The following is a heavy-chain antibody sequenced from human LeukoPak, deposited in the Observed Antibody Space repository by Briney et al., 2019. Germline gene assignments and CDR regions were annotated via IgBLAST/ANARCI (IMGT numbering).Heavy chain of an antibody. D-gene: IGHD1-1*01. J-gene: IGHJ4*02. CDR3: ARNVTAGFFDY. CDR2: IYHSWGI. V-gene: IGHV4-38-2*01. Sequence: PSETLSLTCAVSGSSITSNYFWAWFRQPPGKGLEWIATIYHSWGIYFNPSLKSRVSISLDASNNQFFLKLASVTAADTAIYHCARNVTAGFFDYWGQGILITVSS. CDR1: GSSITSNYF.